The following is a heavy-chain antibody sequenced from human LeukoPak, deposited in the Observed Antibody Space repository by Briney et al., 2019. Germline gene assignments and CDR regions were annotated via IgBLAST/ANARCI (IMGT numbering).Heavy chain of an antibody. Sequence: GSLRLSCEASGFAFGSYAMHWVRQASGRGLEWVAVISYDGSNKYYADSVKGRFTISRDNSKNTLYLQMNSLRAEDTAVYYCAKDQEGFDRIPAVVDYWGQGTLVTVSS. CDR3: AKDQEGFDRIPAVVDY. CDR1: GFAFGSYA. J-gene: IGHJ4*02. CDR2: ISYDGSNK. D-gene: IGHD2-2*01. V-gene: IGHV3-30*18.